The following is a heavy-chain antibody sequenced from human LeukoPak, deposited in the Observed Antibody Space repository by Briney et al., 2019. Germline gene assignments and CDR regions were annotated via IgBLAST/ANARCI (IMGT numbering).Heavy chain of an antibody. CDR2: IYYSGST. Sequence: PSETLSLTCTVSGGSISSYYWSWIRQPPGKGLEWIGYIYYSGSTNYNPSLKSRVTISVDTSKNQFSLKLSSVTTADTAVYYCARAGGVKTAALDLDYWGQGPLVTVSS. V-gene: IGHV4-59*01. CDR1: GGSISSYY. CDR3: ARAGGVKTAALDLDY. D-gene: IGHD6-25*01. J-gene: IGHJ4*02.